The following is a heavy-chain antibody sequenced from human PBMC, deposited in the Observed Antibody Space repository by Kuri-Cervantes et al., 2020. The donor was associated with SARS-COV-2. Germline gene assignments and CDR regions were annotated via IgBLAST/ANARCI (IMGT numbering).Heavy chain of an antibody. V-gene: IGHV3-15*01. CDR1: GFTFNNAW. Sequence: GGSLRLSCAASGFTFNNAWMSWVRQAPGKGLEWVGRIKSKTDGGTTDYAAPVKGRFTISRDDSKNTLYLQMNSLKTEDTAVYYCAKGEVCSSTSCYTGASYGMDVWGQGTTVTVSS. CDR2: IKSKTDGGTT. D-gene: IGHD2-2*02. CDR3: AKGEVCSSTSCYTGASYGMDV. J-gene: IGHJ6*02.